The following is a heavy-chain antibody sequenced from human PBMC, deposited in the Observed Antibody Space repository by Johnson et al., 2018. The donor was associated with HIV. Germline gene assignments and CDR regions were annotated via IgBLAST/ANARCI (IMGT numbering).Heavy chain of an antibody. Sequence: VQLVESGGGVVQPGRSLRLSCTSSAFTFSGYAMHWVRQAPGKGLEWVSALSYDASNNYYADSVKGRFTISRDNSKNTVYLQMDSLRGEDTAVYYCARDPGNGGRPFDAFDIWGQGTMVTVSA. V-gene: IGHV3-30*04. CDR2: LSYDASNN. D-gene: IGHD4-23*01. CDR1: AFTFSGYA. CDR3: ARDPGNGGRPFDAFDI. J-gene: IGHJ3*02.